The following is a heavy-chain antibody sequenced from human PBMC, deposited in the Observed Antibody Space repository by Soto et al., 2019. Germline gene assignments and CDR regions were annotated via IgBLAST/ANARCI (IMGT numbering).Heavy chain of an antibody. Sequence: QVQLVESGGGVVQPGRSLRLSCAASGFTFSSYGMHWVRQAPGKGLEWVAVIWYDGSNKYYADSVKGRFTISRDNSKNTLYLQMNSLRAEDTAVYYCARSRYSYGYRGVGYWGQGTLVTVSS. CDR3: ARSRYSYGYRGVGY. V-gene: IGHV3-33*01. J-gene: IGHJ4*02. CDR2: IWYDGSNK. CDR1: GFTFSSYG. D-gene: IGHD5-18*01.